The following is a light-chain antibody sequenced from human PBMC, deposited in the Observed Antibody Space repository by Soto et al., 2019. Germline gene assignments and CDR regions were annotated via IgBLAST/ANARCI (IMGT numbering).Light chain of an antibody. V-gene: IGLV2-11*01. CDR2: DVS. CDR3: CSFAGSYTFWV. Sequence: QSALTQPRSVSGSPGQPVTISCTGTSRDVGDYNYVSWYQQYPGKAPKLVIYDVSKRPSGVPDRFSGSKSGNTASLTISGLQAEDEADYYCCSFAGSYTFWVFGGGTKLTVL. J-gene: IGLJ3*02. CDR1: SRDVGDYNY.